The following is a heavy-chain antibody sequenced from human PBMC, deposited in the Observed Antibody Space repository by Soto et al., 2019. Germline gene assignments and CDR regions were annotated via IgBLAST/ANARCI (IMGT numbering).Heavy chain of an antibody. Sequence: PGGSLRLSCAASGFTFSNAWMSWVRQAPGKGLEWVGRIKSKTDGGTTDYAAPVKGRFTISRDDSKNTLYLQMNSLKTEDTAVYYCTTEEADYGDYTVWFDPWGQGTLVTVSS. CDR1: GFTFSNAW. D-gene: IGHD4-17*01. J-gene: IGHJ5*02. CDR2: IKSKTDGGTT. CDR3: TTEEADYGDYTVWFDP. V-gene: IGHV3-15*01.